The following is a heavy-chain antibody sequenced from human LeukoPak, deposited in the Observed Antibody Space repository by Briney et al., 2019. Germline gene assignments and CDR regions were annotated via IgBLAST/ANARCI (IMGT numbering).Heavy chain of an antibody. J-gene: IGHJ4*02. Sequence: GGSLRLSCAAAGFTFSSYAMSWVRQAPGRGLEWVSGSSGSGGSTSYADSVKGRSTISRDISKNTLYLQMNSLRAEDTAVYFCAKTYGDYIQRPLDYWGQGTLVTVSS. D-gene: IGHD4-17*01. V-gene: IGHV3-23*01. CDR1: GFTFSSYA. CDR3: AKTYGDYIQRPLDY. CDR2: SSGSGGST.